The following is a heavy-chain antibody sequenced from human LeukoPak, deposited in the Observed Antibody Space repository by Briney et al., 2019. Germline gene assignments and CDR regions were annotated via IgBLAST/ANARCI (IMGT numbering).Heavy chain of an antibody. J-gene: IGHJ4*02. V-gene: IGHV4-38-2*02. CDR3: AKASSGATEYYFDY. CDR1: GYSINSAYY. CDR2: MYDIETT. D-gene: IGHD1-26*01. Sequence: PSETLSLTCTVSGYSINSAYYWGWIRQPPGKGLEWIGTMYDIETTYYNPSLKSRVTIAVDTSRNQFSLKLTSVTAADTAVYYCAKASSGATEYYFDYWGQGTLVTVSS.